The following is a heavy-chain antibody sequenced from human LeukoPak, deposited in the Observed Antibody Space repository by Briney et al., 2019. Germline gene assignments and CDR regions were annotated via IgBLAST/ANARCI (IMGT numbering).Heavy chain of an antibody. CDR1: GGSINSNY. V-gene: IGHV4-34*01. J-gene: IGHJ4*02. D-gene: IGHD6-13*01. Sequence: SETLSLTCTVSGGSINSNYWSWIRQPPGKGLEWIGEINHSGSTNYNPSLKSRVTISVDTSKNQFSLKLSSVTAADTAVYYCARFPAAAGTYASDYWGQGTLVTVSS. CDR2: INHSGST. CDR3: ARFPAAAGTYASDY.